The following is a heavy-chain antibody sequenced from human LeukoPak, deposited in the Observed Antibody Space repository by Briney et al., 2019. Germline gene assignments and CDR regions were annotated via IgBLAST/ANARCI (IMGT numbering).Heavy chain of an antibody. CDR1: GYTFTGFW. V-gene: IGHV5-51*01. CDR2: IYPGDSDT. J-gene: IGHJ4*02. Sequence: GESLKISCKVSGYTFTGFWIGWVRQLPGKGLECLGFIYPGDSDTIYSPPFQGQVTISADKSIRTAYLQWSSLKASDSGIYYCARGRGGYTGHENFDFWGRGTLVSVSS. CDR3: ARGRGGYTGHENFDF. D-gene: IGHD5-12*01.